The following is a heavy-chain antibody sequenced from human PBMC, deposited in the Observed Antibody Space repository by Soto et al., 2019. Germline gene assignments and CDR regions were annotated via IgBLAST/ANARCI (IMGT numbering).Heavy chain of an antibody. V-gene: IGHV3-23*01. CDR1: GFTFDTYA. CDR2: ISASGSST. J-gene: IGHJ6*02. Sequence: EVQLLESGGGLVQPGGSLRLSCVPSGFTFDTYAMTWVRQIPGKGLEWVSTISASGSSTYYADSVKGRFTVSRDNVKNTVRLQLNSVTAEDAAVYYCAKRGRGSVYYYVLDVWGQGTTVTVSS. D-gene: IGHD3-16*01. CDR3: AKRGRGSVYYYVLDV.